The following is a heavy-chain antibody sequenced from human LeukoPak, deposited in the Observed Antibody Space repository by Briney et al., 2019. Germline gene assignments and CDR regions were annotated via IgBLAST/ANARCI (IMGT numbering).Heavy chain of an antibody. CDR2: IYHSGST. J-gene: IGHJ5*02. D-gene: IGHD5-24*01. CDR3: ARYPSGPQNTERFDP. V-gene: IGHV4-30-2*01. Sequence: SQTLSLTCAVSGGSISSGGYSWSWIRQPPGKGLEWIGYIYHSGSTYYNPSLKSRVTISVDRSKNQFSLKLSSVTAADTAVYYCARYPSGPQNTERFDPWGQGTLVTVSS. CDR1: GGSISSGGYS.